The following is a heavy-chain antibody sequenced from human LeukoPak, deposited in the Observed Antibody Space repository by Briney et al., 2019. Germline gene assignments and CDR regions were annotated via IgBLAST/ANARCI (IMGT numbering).Heavy chain of an antibody. V-gene: IGHV4-39*01. J-gene: IGHJ4*02. CDR2: VLYNGKT. Sequence: SGTLSLTCAVSGGTISIGSNYWGWIRQSPRTGLEWIGNVLYNGKTYYNPSLRGRVTISVETLKSQFSLKLTSVIASDTAVYYCARAFGAPAGSLDFWGQGILVTVSS. CDR3: ARAFGAPAGSLDF. CDR1: GGTISIGSNY. D-gene: IGHD3-16*01.